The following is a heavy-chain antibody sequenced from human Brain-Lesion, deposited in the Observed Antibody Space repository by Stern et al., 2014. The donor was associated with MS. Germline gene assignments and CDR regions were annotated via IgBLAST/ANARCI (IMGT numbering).Heavy chain of an antibody. D-gene: IGHD2-15*01. CDR3: AGEEDIRYCSGGSCTGNWFDP. CDR1: GGSVSSTSYA. Sequence: QVQLQESGPGLVKPSETLSLTCTVAGGSVSSTSYAWAWIRQPPGKGLEWIGTIYYSGNTYYSPSLTSRLTISLDTSKNAFSLQLRSGTAADTAVYYCAGEEDIRYCSGGSCTGNWFDPWGQGTLVTVSS. J-gene: IGHJ5*02. V-gene: IGHV4-39*01. CDR2: IYYSGNT.